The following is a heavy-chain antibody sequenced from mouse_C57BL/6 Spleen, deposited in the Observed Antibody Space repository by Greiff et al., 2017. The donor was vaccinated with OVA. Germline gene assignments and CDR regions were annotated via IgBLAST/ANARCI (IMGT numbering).Heavy chain of an antibody. Sequence: VQLQESGPGLVAPSQSLSITCTVSGSSLTSDGVDWVRKFPGKGLEWLGVIWGVGRTNYNSALKSGLSISKDNSKSQVFLKMNSLQTDDTAMYYCASRGTLYAMDYWGQGTSVTVSS. CDR3: ASRGTLYAMDY. V-gene: IGHV2-6*01. CDR2: IWGVGRT. J-gene: IGHJ4*01. CDR1: GSSLTSDG. D-gene: IGHD3-3*01.